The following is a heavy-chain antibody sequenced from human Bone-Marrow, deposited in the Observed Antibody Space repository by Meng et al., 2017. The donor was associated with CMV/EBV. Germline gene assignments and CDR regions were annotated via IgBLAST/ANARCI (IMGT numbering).Heavy chain of an antibody. D-gene: IGHD2-2*01. J-gene: IGHJ2*01. Sequence: GESLKISCAASGFTFSSYSMNWVRQAPGKGLEWVSSISSSSSYIYYADSVKGRFTISRDNAKNSLYLQMNSLRAEDTAVYYCARSTHCSSTSCNSWYFDLWGRGTLVTGSS. V-gene: IGHV3-21*01. CDR1: GFTFSSYS. CDR3: ARSTHCSSTSCNSWYFDL. CDR2: ISSSSSYI.